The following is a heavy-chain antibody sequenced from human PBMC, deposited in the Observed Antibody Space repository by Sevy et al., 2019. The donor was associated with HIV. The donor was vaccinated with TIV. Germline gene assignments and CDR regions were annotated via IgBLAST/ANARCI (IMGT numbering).Heavy chain of an antibody. CDR3: ARSSLVVSRSYGMDV. J-gene: IGHJ6*02. Sequence: GGSLRLSCAASGFTFNTYAMHWVRQAPGKGLEWVALISYDGSYEYYADSVEGRFTISRDNSKNTLYLQMNSLRAEDTAFYYCARSSLVVSRSYGMDVWGQGTTVTVSS. CDR1: GFTFNTYA. CDR2: ISYDGSYE. D-gene: IGHD2-2*01. V-gene: IGHV3-30*04.